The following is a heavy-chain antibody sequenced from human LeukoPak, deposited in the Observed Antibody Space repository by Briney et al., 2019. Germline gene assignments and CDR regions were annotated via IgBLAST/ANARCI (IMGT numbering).Heavy chain of an antibody. D-gene: IGHD2-15*01. CDR3: TRDGRVAYEMDV. J-gene: IGHJ6*02. CDR2: IKQDGSKK. CDR1: GLPFSSYW. Sequence: GGSLRLSCVASGLPFSSYWMTWARQAPGKGLEWVANIKQDGSKKSYVDSVKGRFTISRDNAKNSLYLQMNSLRAEDTAIYYCTRDGRVAYEMDVWGQGTTVTVSS. V-gene: IGHV3-7*01.